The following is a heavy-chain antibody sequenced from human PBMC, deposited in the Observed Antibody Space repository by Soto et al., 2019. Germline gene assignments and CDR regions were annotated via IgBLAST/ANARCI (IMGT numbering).Heavy chain of an antibody. CDR2: IVVGSGNT. J-gene: IGHJ4*02. V-gene: IGHV1-58*01. D-gene: IGHD3-22*01. CDR3: AADPSYYYDSSGYWAFDY. Sequence: SVKVSCKASGFTFTSSAVQWVRQARGQRLEWIGWIVVGSGNTNYAQKFQERVTITRDMSTSTAYMELSSLRSEDTAVYYCAADPSYYYDSSGYWAFDYWGQGTLVTVSS. CDR1: GFTFTSSA.